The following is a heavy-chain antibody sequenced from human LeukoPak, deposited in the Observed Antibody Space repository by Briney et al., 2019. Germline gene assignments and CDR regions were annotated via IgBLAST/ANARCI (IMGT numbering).Heavy chain of an antibody. CDR2: LYSGGTT. D-gene: IGHD5-12*01. J-gene: IGHJ4*02. V-gene: IGHV3-66*01. CDR3: AMDSSWLPLKFDY. CDR1: GFIVSTNY. Sequence: GGSLRLSCAASGFIVSTNYMRWVRQAPGNGLEWVSVLYSGGTTYYADSVKGRFTISRDNSKNTLYLQMNSLRAEDTAVYYCAMDSSWLPLKFDYWGQRTLVTVST.